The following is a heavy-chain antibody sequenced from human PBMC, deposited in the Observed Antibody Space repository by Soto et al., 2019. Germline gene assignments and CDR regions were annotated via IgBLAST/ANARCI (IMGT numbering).Heavy chain of an antibody. V-gene: IGHV3-53*01. CDR1: GFTVSTYD. D-gene: IGHD5-12*01. Sequence: QLVESGGGLFQAGGSTRLSCLVSGFTVSTYDMAWVRQAPGKGLEWASVIQSGGATYYPDSAQGRFTISRDNSKKTVYLQMSSLRMEDTGVYSCVRVLYDSGVVDFWGQGSLITVS. CDR3: VRVLYDSGVVDF. J-gene: IGHJ4*02. CDR2: IQSGGAT.